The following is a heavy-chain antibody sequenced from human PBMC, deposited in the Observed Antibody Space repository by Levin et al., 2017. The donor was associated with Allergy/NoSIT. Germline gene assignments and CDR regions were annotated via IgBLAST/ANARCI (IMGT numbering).Heavy chain of an antibody. J-gene: IGHJ6*02. D-gene: IGHD3-10*01. CDR3: ARQGTLISMVRGVKVPYYYYGLDV. CDR2: ISSSSSVI. Sequence: GGSLRLSCAASGFTFSSYSMNWVRQVPGKGLEWISYISSSSSVIYYADSVKGRFTVSRDNARNSLFLQLNSLRDEDTALYYCARQGTLISMVRGVKVPYYYYGLDVWGQGTTVTVSS. V-gene: IGHV3-48*02. CDR1: GFTFSSYS.